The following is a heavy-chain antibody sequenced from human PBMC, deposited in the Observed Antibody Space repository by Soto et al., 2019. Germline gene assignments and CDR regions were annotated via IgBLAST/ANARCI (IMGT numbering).Heavy chain of an antibody. CDR2: IYYSGST. CDR1: GGSSSSYY. Sequence: NPSETLSLTCTVSGGSSSSYYWSWFRQPPGKGLEWIGYIYYSGSTNYNPSLKSRVTISVDTSKNQFSLKLSSVTAADTAVYYCARDKGSGVDIWGQGTMVTVS. D-gene: IGHD3-10*01. J-gene: IGHJ3*02. CDR3: ARDKGSGVDI. V-gene: IGHV4-59*01.